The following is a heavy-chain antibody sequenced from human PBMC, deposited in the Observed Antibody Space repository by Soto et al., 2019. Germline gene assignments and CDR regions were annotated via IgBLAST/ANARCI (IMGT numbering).Heavy chain of an antibody. CDR2: IIPIFGTA. J-gene: IGHJ4*02. V-gene: IGHV1-69*01. D-gene: IGHD1-26*01. Sequence: QVQLVQSGAEVKKPGSSVKVSCKASGGTFSSYSINWVRQAPGQGLEWMGEIIPIFGTANYAQKFQGRVTITADESTSTDYMELSSLRSEDTAVYYCARDGGRHSGGIDYWGQGTGVTVSS. CDR1: GGTFSSYS. CDR3: ARDGGRHSGGIDY.